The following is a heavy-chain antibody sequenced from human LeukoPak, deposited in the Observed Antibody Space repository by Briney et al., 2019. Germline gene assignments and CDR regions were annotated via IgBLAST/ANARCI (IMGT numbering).Heavy chain of an antibody. D-gene: IGHD3-16*01. CDR3: ARYSGRGIDY. CDR2: IYYSGST. Sequence: PSETLSLTCTVSGGSISSSSYYWGWIRQPPGRGLEWLASIYYSGSTYYNPSLKSRVTISVDTSKNQFSLKLSSVTAADTAVYYCARYSGRGIDYWGQGTLVTVSS. V-gene: IGHV4-39*07. J-gene: IGHJ4*02. CDR1: GGSISSSSYY.